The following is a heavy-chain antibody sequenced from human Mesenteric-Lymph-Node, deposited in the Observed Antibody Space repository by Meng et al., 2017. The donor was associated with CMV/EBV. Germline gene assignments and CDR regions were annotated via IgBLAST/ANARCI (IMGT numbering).Heavy chain of an antibody. Sequence: SAFPSTSPYTPWFLHAPGQRPEWLDMIYTNTGTPTYPQAFSVRFVFSLDTSVSTAYLQIRSLQAEGTAVYYCARVYSSWYNSCDYWGQGTLVTVSS. J-gene: IGHJ4*02. CDR2: IYTNTGTP. D-gene: IGHD6-13*01. CDR1: AFPSTSPY. V-gene: IGHV7-4-1*01. CDR3: ARVYSSWYNSCDY.